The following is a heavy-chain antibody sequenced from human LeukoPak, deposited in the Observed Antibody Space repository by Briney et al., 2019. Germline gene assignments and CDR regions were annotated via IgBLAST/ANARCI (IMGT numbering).Heavy chain of an antibody. CDR3: GSDVALNWYFF. D-gene: IGHD3-16*01. J-gene: IGHJ5*01. CDR1: GYSISSGYY. Sequence: SETLSLTCAVSGYSISSGYYWAWIRQSPGKGLEWIGSIHHSGITYYNPSLKSRLTISIDTSKNQFALKLSSVTAADTAVYYCGSDVALNWYFFWGQGTLVTVSS. CDR2: IHHSGIT. V-gene: IGHV4-38-2*01.